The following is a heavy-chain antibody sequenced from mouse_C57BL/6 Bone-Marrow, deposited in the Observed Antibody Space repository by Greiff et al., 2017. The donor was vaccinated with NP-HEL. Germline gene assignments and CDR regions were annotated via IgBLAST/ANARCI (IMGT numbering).Heavy chain of an antibody. CDR1: GFNIKDYY. Sequence: VQLKQSGAELVKPGASVKLSCTASGFNIKDYYMHWVQQRTEHGLEWIGRIDPEGGESKYAPKFQGKATITANTSSNTAYQQLSSLTSEDTAVYYCARSFYYYGSSYEFAYWGQGTLVTVSA. CDR3: ARSFYYYGSSYEFAY. D-gene: IGHD1-1*01. J-gene: IGHJ3*01. CDR2: IDPEGGES. V-gene: IGHV14-2*01.